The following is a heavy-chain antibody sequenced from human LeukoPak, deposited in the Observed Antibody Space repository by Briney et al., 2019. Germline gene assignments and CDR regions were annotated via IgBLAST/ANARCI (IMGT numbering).Heavy chain of an antibody. CDR1: GGTFSSYA. CDR3: ARDNGRDGYKGFDY. Sequence: GASVKVSCKASGGTFSSYAISWVRQAPGQGLEWMGIINPSGGSTSYAQKFQGRVTMTRDTSTSTVYMELSSLRSEDTAVYYCARDNGRDGYKGFDYWGQGTLVTVSS. D-gene: IGHD5-24*01. J-gene: IGHJ4*02. CDR2: INPSGGST. V-gene: IGHV1-46*01.